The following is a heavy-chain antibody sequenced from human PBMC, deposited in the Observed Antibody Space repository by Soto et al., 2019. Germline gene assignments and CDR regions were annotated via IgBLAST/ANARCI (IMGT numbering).Heavy chain of an antibody. V-gene: IGHV1-3*01. CDR2: INAGNGNT. Sequence: ASVKVSCKASGYTFTSYAMHWVRQAPGQRLEWMGWINAGNGNTKYSQKFQGRVTITRDTSVSTAYMELSSLRSEDTAVYYCAGESYYDYVGGSYPLDYCGQGTLVTVSS. D-gene: IGHD3-16*02. J-gene: IGHJ4*02. CDR3: AGESYYDYVGGSYPLDY. CDR1: GYTFTSYA.